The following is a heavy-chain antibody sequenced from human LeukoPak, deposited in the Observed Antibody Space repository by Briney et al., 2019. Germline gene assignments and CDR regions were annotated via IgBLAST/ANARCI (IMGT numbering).Heavy chain of an antibody. CDR3: AREVVAASTFDP. CDR2: INPNSGGT. Sequence: ASVKVSCKASGYTFTSYYMHWVRQAPGQGLEWMGWINPNSGGTNYAQKFQGRVTMTRDTSISTAYMELSRLRSDDTAVYYCAREVVAASTFDPWGQGTLVTVSS. V-gene: IGHV1-2*02. J-gene: IGHJ5*02. D-gene: IGHD2-15*01. CDR1: GYTFTSYY.